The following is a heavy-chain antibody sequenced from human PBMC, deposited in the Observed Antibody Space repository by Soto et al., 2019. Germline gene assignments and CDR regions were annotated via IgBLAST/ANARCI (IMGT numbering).Heavy chain of an antibody. V-gene: IGHV1-2*04. CDR1: GYTFTGYY. CDR3: ARGEHYYGSGGGGYYGMDV. Sequence: EASVKVSCEASGYTFTGYYMHWVRQAPGQGLEWMGWINPNSGGTNYAQKFQGWVTMTRDTSISTAYMELSRLRSDDTAVYYCARGEHYYGSGGGGYYGMDVWGQGTTVTVSS. J-gene: IGHJ6*02. CDR2: INPNSGGT. D-gene: IGHD3-10*01.